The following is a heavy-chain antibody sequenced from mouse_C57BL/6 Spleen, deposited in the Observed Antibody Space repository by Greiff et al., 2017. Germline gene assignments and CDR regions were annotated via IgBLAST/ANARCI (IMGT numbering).Heavy chain of an antibody. CDR3: ARHEDRDYSNYVGAMDY. J-gene: IGHJ4*01. V-gene: IGHV1-62-2*01. CDR1: GYTFTEYT. D-gene: IGHD2-5*01. CDR2: FYPGSGSI. Sequence: QVQLQQSGAELVKPGASVKLSCKASGYTFTEYTIHWVKQRSGQGLEWIGWFYPGSGSIKYNEKFKDKATLTADKSSSTVYMELSRLTSEDSAVYFCARHEDRDYSNYVGAMDYWGQGTSVTVSS.